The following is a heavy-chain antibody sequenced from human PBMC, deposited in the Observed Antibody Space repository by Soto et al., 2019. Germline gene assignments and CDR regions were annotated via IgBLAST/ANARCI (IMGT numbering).Heavy chain of an antibody. V-gene: IGHV3-30-3*01. J-gene: IGHJ3*02. CDR3: VRGPSHGAFDI. CDR2: ITPDGNRA. Sequence: QVQLVESGGDVVQPGRSLRLSCAASGSTFSSYDIHWVRQAPGKGLEWVAHITPDGNRAYYADSVKGRFTVSRDNARNKVYLQVKSLRPEDTAVYHCVRGPSHGAFDIWGQGTLVTVSS. CDR1: GSTFSSYD.